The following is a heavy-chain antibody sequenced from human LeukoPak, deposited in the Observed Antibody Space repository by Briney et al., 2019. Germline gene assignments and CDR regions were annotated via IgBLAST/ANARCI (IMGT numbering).Heavy chain of an antibody. CDR2: IIPIFGTA. D-gene: IGHD3-9*01. Sequence: SVKVSCTASGGTFSSHAISWVRQAPGQGLEWMGGIIPIFGTANYAQKFQGRVTITADKSTSTAYMELSSLRSEDTAVYYCVATSPFDWLPDNWFDPWGQGTLVTVSS. CDR3: VATSPFDWLPDNWFDP. J-gene: IGHJ5*02. CDR1: GGTFSSHA. V-gene: IGHV1-69*06.